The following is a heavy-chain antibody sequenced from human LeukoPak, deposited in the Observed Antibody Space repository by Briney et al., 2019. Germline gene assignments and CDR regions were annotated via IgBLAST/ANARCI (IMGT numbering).Heavy chain of an antibody. CDR1: GGSISSSSYY. CDR3: ARRNGDYGRYYFDY. J-gene: IGHJ4*02. CDR2: IYHSGST. Sequence: PSETLSLTCTVSGGSISSSSYYWGWIRQPPGKGLEWIGSIYHSGSTYYNPSLKSRVTISVDTSKNQFSLKLSSVTAADTAVYYCARRNGDYGRYYFDYWGQGTLVTVSS. V-gene: IGHV4-39*01. D-gene: IGHD4-17*01.